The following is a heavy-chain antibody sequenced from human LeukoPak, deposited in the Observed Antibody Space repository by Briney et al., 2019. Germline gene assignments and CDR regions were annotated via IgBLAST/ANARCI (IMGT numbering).Heavy chain of an antibody. V-gene: IGHV3-7*01. CDR1: GFTFSSYW. Sequence: GRSLRLSCAASGFTFSSYWMSWVRQAPGKGLEWVANIKQDGSEKYYVDSVKGRFTISRDNAKNSLYLQMNSLRAGDTAVYYCARDNWDYGSGSYYHPRHYYGMDVWGQGTTVTVSS. CDR2: IKQDGSEK. CDR3: ARDNWDYGSGSYYHPRHYYGMDV. D-gene: IGHD3-10*01. J-gene: IGHJ6*02.